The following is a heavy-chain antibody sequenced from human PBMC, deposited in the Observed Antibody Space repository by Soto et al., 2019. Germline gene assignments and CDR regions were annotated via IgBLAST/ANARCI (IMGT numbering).Heavy chain of an antibody. D-gene: IGHD3-10*01. V-gene: IGHV1-18*01. CDR2: ISAYKTNI. Sequence: GASVKVSCKASGYTFPNYGITWVRQAPGQGLEWMGWISAYKTNIKYAQKFQGRVTLTTDTSTSTAYMELRGLRSDDTAIYYCVRDLDGSGAYYTDFWGQGTLVTVSS. CDR1: GYTFPNYG. J-gene: IGHJ4*02. CDR3: VRDLDGSGAYYTDF.